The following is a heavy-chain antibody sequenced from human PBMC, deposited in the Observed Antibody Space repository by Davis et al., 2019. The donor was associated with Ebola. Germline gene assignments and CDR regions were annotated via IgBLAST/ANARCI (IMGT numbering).Heavy chain of an antibody. Sequence: SETLSLTCAVYGGSFRGYYWSWIRQPPGKGLEWIGEINHSGSTNYNPSLKSRVTISVDTSKNQFSLKLSSVTAADTAVYYCARVLAQTYGYPAYYYYYMDVWGKGTTVTVSS. D-gene: IGHD5-18*01. V-gene: IGHV4-34*01. CDR1: GGSFRGYY. CDR2: INHSGST. J-gene: IGHJ6*03. CDR3: ARVLAQTYGYPAYYYYYMDV.